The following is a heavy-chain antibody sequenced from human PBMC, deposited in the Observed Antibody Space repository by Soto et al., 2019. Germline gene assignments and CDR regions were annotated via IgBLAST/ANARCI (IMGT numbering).Heavy chain of an antibody. CDR2: IYINGST. CDR1: GFSVSSNY. D-gene: IGHD5-12*01. J-gene: IGHJ6*02. Sequence: QPGGSLRLSCAASGFSVSSNYMSWVRQAPGEGLEWVAIIYINGSTDYADSVQGRFSVSRDIYKNTLFLQMNNLRAEDTAVYFCPGDHSGYAEGDWYHGVDVWGQGNTVTVYS. CDR3: PGDHSGYAEGDWYHGVDV. V-gene: IGHV3-53*01.